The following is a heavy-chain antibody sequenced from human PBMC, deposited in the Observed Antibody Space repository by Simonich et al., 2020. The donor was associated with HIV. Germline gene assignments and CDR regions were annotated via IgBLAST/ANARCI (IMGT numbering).Heavy chain of an antibody. CDR2: MNPNSGNK. J-gene: IGHJ5*02. CDR1: GYTFTSYD. CDR3: ARALRWFDP. Sequence: QVQLVQSGAEVTKPGASVKVSCKASGYTFTSYDIRWVRQATGQGLEWMGWMNPNSGNKDYAQKFQGRVTISRDTSISTAYMELSSLRSEDTAVYYCARALRWFDPWGQGTLVTVSS. V-gene: IGHV1-8*03. D-gene: IGHD4-17*01.